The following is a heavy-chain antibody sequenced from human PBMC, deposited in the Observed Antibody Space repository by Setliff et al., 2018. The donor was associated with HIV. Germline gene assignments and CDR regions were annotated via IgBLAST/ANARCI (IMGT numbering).Heavy chain of an antibody. CDR1: GFTFITST. J-gene: IGHJ4*02. CDR2: ISSSGSYI. CDR3: AAVFTGEPGRSLDY. D-gene: IGHD1-26*01. Sequence: GGSLRLSCAVSGFTFITSTMNWVRQAPGKGLEWVASISSSGSYIHFADSVKGRFTISRDNAKNSQYLLMSDLRAEDTAIYYCAAVFTGEPGRSLDYWGQGTPVTVSS. V-gene: IGHV3-21*01.